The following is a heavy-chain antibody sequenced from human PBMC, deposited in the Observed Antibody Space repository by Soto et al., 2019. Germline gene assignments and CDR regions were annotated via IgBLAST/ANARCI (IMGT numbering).Heavy chain of an antibody. CDR3: ARDFTAASLNY. D-gene: IGHD2-2*01. V-gene: IGHV3-7*01. CDR2: IKQDGSEK. CDR1: GFTFSSSW. J-gene: IGHJ4*02. Sequence: GGSLRLSCAAPGFTFSSSWMSSVRQAPGKGLEWVANIKQDGSEKYYVDSVKGRFTISRDNAKNSMYLQMNSLRAEDTAVYYCARDFTAASLNYWGQGTLVTVSS.